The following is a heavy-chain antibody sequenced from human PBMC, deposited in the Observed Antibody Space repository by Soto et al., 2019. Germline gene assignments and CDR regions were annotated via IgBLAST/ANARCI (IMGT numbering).Heavy chain of an antibody. CDR2: ISGSDSST. CDR3: AKAWGYSYGYLDYYYGMDV. CDR1: GFTFSDYY. J-gene: IGHJ6*02. D-gene: IGHD5-18*01. V-gene: IGHV3-23*01. Sequence: GGSLRLSCAASGFTFSDYYMSWIRQAPGKGLEWVSVISGSDSSTYYADSVKGRFTISRDNSKNTLYVQMNSLRAEDTAVYYCAKAWGYSYGYLDYYYGMDVWGQGTTVTVSS.